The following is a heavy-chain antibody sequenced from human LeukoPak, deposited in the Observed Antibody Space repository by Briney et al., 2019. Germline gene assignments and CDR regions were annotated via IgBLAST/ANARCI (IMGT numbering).Heavy chain of an antibody. J-gene: IGHJ4*02. D-gene: IGHD3-10*01. V-gene: IGHV3-30*02. CDR2: IRYDGSNK. Sequence: GGSLRLSCAASGFTFSNYGMHWVRQAPGKGLEWVAFIRYDGSNKYYADSVKGRFTISRDNSKNTLYLQMNSLRAEDTAVYYCASAGERYYYGSGAFDYWGQGTLVTVSS. CDR3: ASAGERYYYGSGAFDY. CDR1: GFTFSNYG.